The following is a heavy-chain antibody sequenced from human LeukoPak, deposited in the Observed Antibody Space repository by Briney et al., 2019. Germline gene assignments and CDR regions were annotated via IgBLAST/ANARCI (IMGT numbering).Heavy chain of an antibody. CDR2: ISGSGGST. D-gene: IGHD5-12*01. Sequence: GGSLRLSCAASGFTFSSYAMSWVRQAPGKGLEWVSAISGSGGSTYYADSVKGRFTISRDNSKNTLYLQMNSLRAEDTAVYYCAKDAKGYSGYDPSFDYWGQGTLVTVSS. J-gene: IGHJ4*02. CDR3: AKDAKGYSGYDPSFDY. CDR1: GFTFSSYA. V-gene: IGHV3-23*01.